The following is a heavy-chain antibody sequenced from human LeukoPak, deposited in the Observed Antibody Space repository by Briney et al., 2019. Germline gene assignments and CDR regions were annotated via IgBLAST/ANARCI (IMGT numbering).Heavy chain of an antibody. V-gene: IGHV4-4*02. Sequence: SGTLSLTCAVSGDSFSNLKWWNWVRQPPGQGLEWIGEIYHSGSTNYNPSFKGRVTISVDKSMNQFSLKLSSVTAADTAVYYCARGCPQCDYLDYWGPGTLVTVSS. D-gene: IGHD2-15*01. J-gene: IGHJ4*02. CDR2: IYHSGST. CDR1: GDSFSNLKW. CDR3: ARGCPQCDYLDY.